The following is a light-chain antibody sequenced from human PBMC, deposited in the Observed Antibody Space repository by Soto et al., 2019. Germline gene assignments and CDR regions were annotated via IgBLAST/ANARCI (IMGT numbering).Light chain of an antibody. CDR1: QTISHSD. CDR2: GAS. V-gene: IGKV3-20*01. Sequence: EIVLTQSPGTLSLSPGERATLSCRASQTISHSDLAWYQQKPGQAPRLLIYGASARATGVPDRFTGSGSGTDFTLTISRLEPEDFAVLYCQHYGSSPLMFGQGTKVEIK. J-gene: IGKJ1*01. CDR3: QHYGSSPLM.